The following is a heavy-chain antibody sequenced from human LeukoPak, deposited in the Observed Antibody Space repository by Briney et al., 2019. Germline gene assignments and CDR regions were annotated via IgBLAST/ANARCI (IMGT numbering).Heavy chain of an antibody. V-gene: IGHV6-1*01. J-gene: IGHJ4*02. D-gene: IGHD2-2*01. CDR1: GDSVSSNA. CDR3: ASSYASLYYFDY. CDR2: TYYRSKWYN. Sequence: SQTLSLTCAISGDSVSSNAWNWIRQSPSRGLEWLGRTYYRSKWYNDYAVSVKSRIATNPDTSKNQFSLQLNSVTPEDTAVYYCASSYASLYYFDYWGQGTLVTVSS.